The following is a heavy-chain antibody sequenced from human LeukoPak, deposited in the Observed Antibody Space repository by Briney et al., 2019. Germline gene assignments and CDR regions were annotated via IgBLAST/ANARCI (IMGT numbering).Heavy chain of an antibody. CDR2: IYHSGST. V-gene: IGHV4-38-2*02. Sequence: PSETLSLTCTVSGYSISSGYYWGWIRQPPGKGLEWIGSIYHSGSTYYNPSLKSRVTISVDTSKNQFSLKLSSVTAADTAVYYCARGTYHYDSSGSPFDYWGQGTLVTVSS. J-gene: IGHJ4*02. CDR3: ARGTYHYDSSGSPFDY. D-gene: IGHD3-22*01. CDR1: GYSISSGYY.